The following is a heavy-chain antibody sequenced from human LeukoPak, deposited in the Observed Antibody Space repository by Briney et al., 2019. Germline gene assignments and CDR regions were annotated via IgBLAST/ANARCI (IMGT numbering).Heavy chain of an antibody. CDR2: ISGRGERT. CDR3: AKDKRAGAEADSFDY. CDR1: GIALRSYA. J-gene: IGHJ4*02. Sequence: GGSLRLSCAASGIALRSYAMSGVRQAPRKGLEWVSGISGRGERTYYADSVKGRLTIYRDNSKNRLYLQMNSLRAEARALYYGAKDKRAGAEADSFDYWGQGTLVTVSS. D-gene: IGHD6-19*01. V-gene: IGHV3-23*01.